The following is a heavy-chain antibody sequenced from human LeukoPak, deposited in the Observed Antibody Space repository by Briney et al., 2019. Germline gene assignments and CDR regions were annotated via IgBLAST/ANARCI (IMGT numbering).Heavy chain of an antibody. Sequence: GGSLRLSCAASGFTFSSYWMSGVRQAPGKGLEWVAHIKQDGSEKYYVDSVKGRFTISRDNAKNSLYLQMNSLRAEDTAVYYCARRLGLGFGEYSNNWFDPWGQGTLVTVSS. CDR3: ARRLGLGFGEYSNNWFDP. J-gene: IGHJ5*02. CDR2: IKQDGSEK. V-gene: IGHV3-7*01. CDR1: GFTFSSYW. D-gene: IGHD3-10*01.